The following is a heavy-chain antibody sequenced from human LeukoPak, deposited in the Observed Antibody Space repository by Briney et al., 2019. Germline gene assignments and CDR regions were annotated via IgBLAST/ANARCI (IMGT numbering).Heavy chain of an antibody. CDR2: ISGRGDCT. Sequence: GGSLRLSCAGSGFTSSNHAMSWVRQAPGKGLEWVSAISGRGDCTYYADSVKGRFTISRDNSKNTLSLQMSSLRPEDTAVYYCAKSDCTYITCYVLDYWGQGTLVTVSS. CDR1: GFTSSNHA. D-gene: IGHD2-2*01. V-gene: IGHV3-23*01. CDR3: AKSDCTYITCYVLDY. J-gene: IGHJ4*02.